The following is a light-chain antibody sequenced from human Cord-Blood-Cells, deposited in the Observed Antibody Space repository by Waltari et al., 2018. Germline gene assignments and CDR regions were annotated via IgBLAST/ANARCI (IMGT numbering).Light chain of an antibody. CDR1: QSISSY. Sequence: DIQMTQSPSSLSASVRDKVTITCRASQSISSYLNWYQQKPGKAPKLLIYAASSLQSGFPSRFSGSGSGTDFTLTISSLQPEDFATYYCQQSYSTPPLTFGGGTRVEIK. J-gene: IGKJ4*01. CDR2: AAS. CDR3: QQSYSTPPLT. V-gene: IGKV1-39*01.